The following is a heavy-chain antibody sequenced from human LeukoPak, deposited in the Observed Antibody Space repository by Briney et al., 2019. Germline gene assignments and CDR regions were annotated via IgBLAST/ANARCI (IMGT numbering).Heavy chain of an antibody. Sequence: SSETLSLTCAVYGGSFIGYYWSWIRQPPGKGLEWIGEINHSGSTNYNPSLKSRVTISVDTSKNHFSLKLSSVTAADTAVYYCARGRSGSSWYRSSWFDPWGQGTLVTVSS. D-gene: IGHD6-13*01. CDR1: GGSFIGYY. CDR3: ARGRSGSSWYRSSWFDP. J-gene: IGHJ5*02. V-gene: IGHV4-34*01. CDR2: INHSGST.